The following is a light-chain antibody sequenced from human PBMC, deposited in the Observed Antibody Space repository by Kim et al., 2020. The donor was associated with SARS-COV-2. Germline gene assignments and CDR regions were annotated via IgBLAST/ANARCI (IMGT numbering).Light chain of an antibody. CDR1: QSISSY. CDR3: QQRNSWPLT. Sequence: SPGERATLSCRASQSISSYLAWYQQKPGQSPRLLIYVASTRATGIPARFSGSGSGTDFSLTISSLEPGDFAVYYCQQRNSWPLTFGGGTKVDIK. V-gene: IGKV3-11*01. CDR2: VAS. J-gene: IGKJ4*01.